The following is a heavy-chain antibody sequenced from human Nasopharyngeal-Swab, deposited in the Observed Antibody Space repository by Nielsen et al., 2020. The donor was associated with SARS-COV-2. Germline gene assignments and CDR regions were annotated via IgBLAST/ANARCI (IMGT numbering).Heavy chain of an antibody. J-gene: IGHJ4*02. CDR3: ARDEAGTANSGFDY. CDR1: GFTFSTFG. CDR2: IWYDGSNK. V-gene: IGHV3-33*01. Sequence: GESLKISCVASGFTFSTFGMHWVRQAPGKGLEWVAVIWYDGSNKYYADSVKGRFTISRDNSKNTLYLQMNSLRAEDTAIYYCARDEAGTANSGFDYWGQGTLVTVSS. D-gene: IGHD1-1*01.